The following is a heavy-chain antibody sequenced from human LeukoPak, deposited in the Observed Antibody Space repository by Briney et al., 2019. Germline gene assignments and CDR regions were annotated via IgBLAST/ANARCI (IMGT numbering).Heavy chain of an antibody. CDR2: IHYTGST. J-gene: IGHJ4*02. D-gene: IGHD3-22*01. V-gene: IGHV4-39*01. CDR3: ARHKSSGSYPLDY. CDR1: GDSISSSSYY. Sequence: SETLSLTCTVSGDSISSSSYYWVWLRQPPGKGLEWIATIHYTGSTYSNPSLKSRVTIAVDTSKNQFSLKLSSVTAADTAMYYCARHKSSGSYPLDYWGQGILVTVSS.